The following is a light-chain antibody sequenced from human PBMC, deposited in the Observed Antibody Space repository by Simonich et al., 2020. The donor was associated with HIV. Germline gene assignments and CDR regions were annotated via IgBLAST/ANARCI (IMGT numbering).Light chain of an antibody. Sequence: DIVMTQSPDSLAVSLGERATINCKSSQSVLYSSNNKNYLAWYQQKPGQPPKLLMYWASTRESGVPDRFSGSGSGTDFTLTISSLQAEDVAVYYCQQYYSTPLTFGPGTKVKI. CDR1: QSVLYSSNNKNY. CDR2: WAS. J-gene: IGKJ3*01. CDR3: QQYYSTPLT. V-gene: IGKV4-1*01.